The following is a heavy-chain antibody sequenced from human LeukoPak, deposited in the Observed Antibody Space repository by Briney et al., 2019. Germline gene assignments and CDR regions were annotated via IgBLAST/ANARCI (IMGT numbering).Heavy chain of an antibody. J-gene: IGHJ4*02. V-gene: IGHV3-7*01. CDR2: IKQDGSET. CDR3: VRAQGLGESENH. Sequence: QTGGTLRLSCAASGFTFSTYWMSWVRQAPGKGLEWVANIKQDGSETYYVVSVEGRSTISRDNAKNSLFLQMNSLRAEDTAVYYCVRAQGLGESENHWGQGTLVTVSS. D-gene: IGHD3-16*01. CDR1: GFTFSTYW.